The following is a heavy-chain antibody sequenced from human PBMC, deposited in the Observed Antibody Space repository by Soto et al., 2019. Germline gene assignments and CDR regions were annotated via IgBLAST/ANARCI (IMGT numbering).Heavy chain of an antibody. CDR1: GGSISSYY. CDR2: IYYSGST. J-gene: IGHJ4*02. V-gene: IGHV4-59*01. Sequence: SETLSLTCTVSGGSISSYYWSWIRQPPGKGLEWIGYIYYSGSTNYNPSLKSRVTISVDTSKNQFSLKLSSVTAADTAVYYCAKDKEWLRFFNDYWSQGTLVTVSS. CDR3: AKDKEWLRFFNDY. D-gene: IGHD5-12*01.